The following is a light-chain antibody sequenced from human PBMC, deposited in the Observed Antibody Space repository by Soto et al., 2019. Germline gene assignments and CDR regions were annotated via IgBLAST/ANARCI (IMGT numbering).Light chain of an antibody. CDR3: CSYAGSSTFVYV. J-gene: IGLJ1*01. Sequence: QSALTQPASVSGSPGQSITISCTGTSSDVGGYNYVSWYQQHLGKAPKLMIYEVSNRPSGVSNRVSGSKSGNTASLTISGLQAEDEADYYCCSYAGSSTFVYVFGTGTKVTVL. CDR2: EVS. V-gene: IGLV2-14*01. CDR1: SSDVGGYNY.